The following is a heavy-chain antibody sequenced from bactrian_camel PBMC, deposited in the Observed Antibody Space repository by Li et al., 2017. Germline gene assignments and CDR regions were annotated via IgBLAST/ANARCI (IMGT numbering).Heavy chain of an antibody. Sequence: DVQLVESGGGSVQPGGSLGLSCTTSAFTYSSTYCMGWFRQLPGNEREGVAGIDSMGGTSYSDSVKGRFTVSRDDSKNTLYLQMDSLKPEDTGMYVCAADLDPFCTSTYCSGGHCRVGTTEYPYRGQGTQV. CDR3: AADLDPFCTSTYCSGGHCRVGTTEYPY. CDR1: AFTYSSTYC. V-gene: IGHV3S67*01. CDR2: IDSMGGT. J-gene: IGHJ4*01. D-gene: IGHD2*01.